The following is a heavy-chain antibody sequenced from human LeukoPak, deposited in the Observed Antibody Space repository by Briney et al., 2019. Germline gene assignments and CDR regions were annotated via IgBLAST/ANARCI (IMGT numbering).Heavy chain of an antibody. CDR1: GGSLSGYY. CDR3: ASSPPDYYDSGSYLFDY. CDR2: INHSGST. Sequence: SETLSLTCAVYGGSLSGYYWSWIRQPPWKGLDWIGEINHSGSTNYNPSLKSRVTISIDTSKNQFSLKLSSVTAADTAVYFCASSPPDYYDSGSYLFDYWGQGTLVTVSS. D-gene: IGHD3-10*01. J-gene: IGHJ4*02. V-gene: IGHV4-34*01.